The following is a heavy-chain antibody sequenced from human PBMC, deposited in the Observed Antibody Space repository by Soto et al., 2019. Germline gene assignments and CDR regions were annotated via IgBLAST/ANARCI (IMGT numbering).Heavy chain of an antibody. CDR2: IYYSGTT. CDR1: GYSISSSNW. D-gene: IGHD1-26*01. J-gene: IGHJ4*02. V-gene: IGHV4-28*01. CDR3: ARREIQGPIDY. Sequence: SETLSLTCAVSGYSISSSNWWGWIRQPPGKGLEWIGYIYYSGTTYYNPSLKSRVTMSVDTSKNQFSLKLTSVTAVDTAVDYCARREIQGPIDYRAQRTPVTGSS.